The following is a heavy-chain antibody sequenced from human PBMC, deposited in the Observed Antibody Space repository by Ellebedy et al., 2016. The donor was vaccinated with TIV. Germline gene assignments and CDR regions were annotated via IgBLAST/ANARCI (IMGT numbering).Heavy chain of an antibody. J-gene: IGHJ4*02. V-gene: IGHV1-46*01. Sequence: AASVKVSCKASGYTFSSYYVHWVRQAPGQGLEWMGIIHPSAGSTAYAQNFQGSVTMTRDTSTSTVYMELSSLTSEDTAMYFCARGLGHTETLTKTGFGDYWGQGTLFTVSS. D-gene: IGHD3-16*01. CDR3: ARGLGHTETLTKTGFGDY. CDR2: IHPSAGST. CDR1: GYTFSSYY.